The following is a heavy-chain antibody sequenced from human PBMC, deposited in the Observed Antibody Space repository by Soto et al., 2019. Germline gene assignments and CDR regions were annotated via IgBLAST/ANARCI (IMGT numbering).Heavy chain of an antibody. V-gene: IGHV1-8*01. CDR1: GYTFTSYD. D-gene: IGHD2-15*01. Sequence: QVQLVQSGAEVKKPGASVKVSCKASGYTFTSYDINWVRQATGQGLEWMGWMNPNSGNTGYAQKFQGKVTMTRNTSISTAYMELSSLRSEDTAVYYCARGLRYCSGGSCNNWFDPWGQGTLVTVSS. CDR3: ARGLRYCSGGSCNNWFDP. CDR2: MNPNSGNT. J-gene: IGHJ5*02.